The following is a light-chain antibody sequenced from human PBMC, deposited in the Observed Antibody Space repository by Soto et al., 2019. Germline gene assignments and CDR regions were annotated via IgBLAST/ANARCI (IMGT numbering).Light chain of an antibody. J-gene: IGKJ1*01. CDR2: GAS. CDR1: QSVSSSY. CDR3: QQYGSSSWT. Sequence: EIVLTQSPGTLSLSPGERATLSCRASQSVSSSYFAWYQQRFGQAPRLLIYGASNRATGIPDRFSGSGSGTDFTLTISRLEPEEFAVYYCQQYGSSSWTFGQGTKVEIK. V-gene: IGKV3-20*01.